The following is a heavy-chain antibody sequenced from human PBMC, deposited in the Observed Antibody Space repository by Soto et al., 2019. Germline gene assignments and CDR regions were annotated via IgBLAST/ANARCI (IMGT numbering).Heavy chain of an antibody. V-gene: IGHV3-30*18. D-gene: IGHD6-13*01. J-gene: IGHJ4*02. CDR1: GFTFSTYG. CDR2: MSYDGTKE. CDR3: AKEYGSTWIDH. Sequence: QVELVESGXXXVQPGRSLRLSCAASGFTFSTYGMHWVRQAPGKGLEWVAAMSYDGTKEYYVDSVKGRFTISRDNSRNTLFLQLNSLRAEDTAVYYCAKEYGSTWIDHWGQGTLVTVSS.